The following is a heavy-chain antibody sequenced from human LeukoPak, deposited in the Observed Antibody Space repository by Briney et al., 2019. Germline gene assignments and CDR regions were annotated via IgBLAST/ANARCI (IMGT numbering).Heavy chain of an antibody. Sequence: GGSLRLSCAASGFTFSSYAMHWVRQAPGKGLEWVAVISYDGSNKYYADSVKGRFTISRDNSKNTLYLQMNSLRAEDTAVYYCARVRPMVRGVITEDYWGQGTLVTVSS. V-gene: IGHV3-30-3*01. CDR2: ISYDGSNK. CDR3: ARVRPMVRGVITEDY. CDR1: GFTFSSYA. D-gene: IGHD3-10*01. J-gene: IGHJ4*02.